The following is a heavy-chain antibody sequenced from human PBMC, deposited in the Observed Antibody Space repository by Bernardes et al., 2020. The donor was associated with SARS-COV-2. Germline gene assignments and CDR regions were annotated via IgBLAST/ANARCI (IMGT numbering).Heavy chain of an antibody. V-gene: IGHV2-70*01. D-gene: IGHD3-22*01. CDR1: GFSLTTSGMC. Sequence: SGPTLVKPTQTLTLTCIFSGFSLTTSGMCVSWIRQPPGKALEWLALIDWDVDKYYTTSLKSRLTISKDTSKNQVVLSMTNMDPVDTATYYCARIRCYYDSRRYPPYYYTYGMDVWGQGTTVTVSS. CDR2: IDWDVDK. J-gene: IGHJ6*02. CDR3: ARIRCYYDSRRYPPYYYTYGMDV.